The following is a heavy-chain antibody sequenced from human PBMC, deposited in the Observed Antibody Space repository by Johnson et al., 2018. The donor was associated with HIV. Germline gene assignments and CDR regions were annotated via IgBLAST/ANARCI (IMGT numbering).Heavy chain of an antibody. V-gene: IGHV3-30*02. Sequence: QVQLVESGGGVVQTGGSLRLSCAASGFTFSRYGMHWVRQAPGKGLEWVAFIRYDGSNKYYADSVKGRFTISRDNAKNSMYLQMNSLRGEDTAVYYCARVWVVEVARGAFDIWGQGTMVTVSS. CDR2: IRYDGSNK. CDR1: GFTFSRYG. D-gene: IGHD2-15*01. J-gene: IGHJ3*02. CDR3: ARVWVVEVARGAFDI.